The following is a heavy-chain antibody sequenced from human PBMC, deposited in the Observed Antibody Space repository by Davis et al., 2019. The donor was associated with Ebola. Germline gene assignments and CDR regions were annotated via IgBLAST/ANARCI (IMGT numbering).Heavy chain of an antibody. CDR1: GYTFTSYG. V-gene: IGHV1-18*01. J-gene: IGHJ6*02. Sequence: ASVKVSCKASGYTFTSYGISWVRQAPGQGLEWMGWISAYNGNTNYAQKLQGRVTMTTDTSTSTAYMELRSLRSNDTAVYYCARDSGYCTGGVCYSPYYYGMDVGGQGTTVTVSS. CDR2: ISAYNGNT. CDR3: ARDSGYCTGGVCYSPYYYGMDV. D-gene: IGHD2-8*02.